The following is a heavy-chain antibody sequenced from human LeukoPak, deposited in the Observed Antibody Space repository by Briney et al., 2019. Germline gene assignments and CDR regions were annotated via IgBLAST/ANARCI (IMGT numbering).Heavy chain of an antibody. D-gene: IGHD2-2*01. J-gene: IGHJ3*01. CDR3: ARHFYCGISTCPSQDGAFEL. CDR2: NFTIWCK. Sequence: SETLSLTCTVSGGSISSSSYYWSWIRQPPGKGLECIRRNFTIWCKDYNPSLKSRVTISVDTSTNQFSLRLVSVTAADTAVYYCARHFYCGISTCPSQDGAFELWGQGTMVTVPS. V-gene: IGHV4-39*07. CDR1: GGSISSSSYY.